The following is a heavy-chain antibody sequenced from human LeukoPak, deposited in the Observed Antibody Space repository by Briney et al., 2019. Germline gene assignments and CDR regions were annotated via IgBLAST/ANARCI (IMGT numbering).Heavy chain of an antibody. V-gene: IGHV3-21*01. CDR2: ISTSGAYI. CDR3: ARLYCSGGTCYSFPDY. Sequence: GGSLRLSCAASGFAFSDYSMYWVGHAPGEGLEGVSSISTSGAYIYYADSVRGRFTISRDNAKSSLYLQMNSLRAEDTAVYYCARLYCSGGTCYSFPDYWGQGTLVTVSS. D-gene: IGHD2-15*01. CDR1: GFAFSDYS. J-gene: IGHJ4*02.